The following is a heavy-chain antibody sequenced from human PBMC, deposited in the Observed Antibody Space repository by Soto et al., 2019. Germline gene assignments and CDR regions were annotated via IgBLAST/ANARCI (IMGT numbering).Heavy chain of an antibody. Sequence: QVQLVESGGGVVQPGRSLRLSCTASGFTFSSFGMQWVRQAPGKGLEWVAVISYDGSAQHYADSLKGRLTISRDDSENTLYLQVNSLRVEDTAVYYCAKEAGVAQPLDYWGQGTLVTVSS. CDR3: AKEAGVAQPLDY. CDR2: ISYDGSAQ. V-gene: IGHV3-30*18. CDR1: GFTFSSFG. J-gene: IGHJ4*02. D-gene: IGHD2-15*01.